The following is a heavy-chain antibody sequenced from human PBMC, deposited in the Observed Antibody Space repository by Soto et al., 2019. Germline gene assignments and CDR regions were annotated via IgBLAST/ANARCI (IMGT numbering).Heavy chain of an antibody. CDR1: GGSFSGYF. D-gene: IGHD3-10*01. V-gene: IGHV4-34*01. J-gene: IGHJ5*02. CDR2: INHSGST. Sequence: SETLSLTCAVSGGSFSGYFWSWIRQPPGKGLEWIGEINHSGSTNYNPSLKSRVTISVDTSKNQFSLKLSSVTAADTAVYYCARRGSGSYYNARWFDPWGQGTLVTVSS. CDR3: ARRGSGSYYNARWFDP.